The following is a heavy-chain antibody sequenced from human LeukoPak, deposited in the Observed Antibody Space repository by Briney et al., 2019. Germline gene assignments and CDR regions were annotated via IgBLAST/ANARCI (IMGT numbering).Heavy chain of an antibody. CDR2: IYHSGST. J-gene: IGHJ4*02. Sequence: SETLSLTCTVSGGSISSGGYYWSWIRQPPGKGLEWIGYIYHSGSTYYNPSLKSRVTISVDRSKNQFSLKLSSVTAADTAVYYCARIADFFRSLDYWGQGTLVTVSS. CDR1: GGSISSGGYY. V-gene: IGHV4-30-2*01. CDR3: ARIADFFRSLDY. D-gene: IGHD2-21*01.